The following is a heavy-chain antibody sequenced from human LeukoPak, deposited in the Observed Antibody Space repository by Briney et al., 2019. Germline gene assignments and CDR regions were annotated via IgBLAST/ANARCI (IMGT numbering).Heavy chain of an antibody. CDR2: INSDGSST. V-gene: IGHV3-74*01. J-gene: IGHJ4*02. Sequence: SGGSLRLSCAASGFTFSSYWMHWVRQAPGKGLVWVSRINSDGSSTSYADSVKGRFTISRDNAKNSLYLQMNSLRAEDTAVYYCAGGYSGYDSRSPPDYWGQGTLVTVSS. D-gene: IGHD5-12*01. CDR1: GFTFSSYW. CDR3: AGGYSGYDSRSPPDY.